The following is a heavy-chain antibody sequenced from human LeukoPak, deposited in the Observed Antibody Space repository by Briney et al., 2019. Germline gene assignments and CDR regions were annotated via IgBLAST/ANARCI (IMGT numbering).Heavy chain of an antibody. V-gene: IGHV4-39*01. D-gene: IGHD3-3*01. CDR2: IYYSGST. J-gene: IGHJ6*02. CDR3: LLDFWSGYSYYYGMDV. Sequence: SETLSLTCTVSGGSISSYYWGWIRQPPGKGLEWIGSIYYSGSTYYNPSLKSRVTISVDTSKNQFSLKLSSVTAADTAVYYCLLDFWSGYSYYYGMDVWGQGTTVTVSS. CDR1: GGSISSYY.